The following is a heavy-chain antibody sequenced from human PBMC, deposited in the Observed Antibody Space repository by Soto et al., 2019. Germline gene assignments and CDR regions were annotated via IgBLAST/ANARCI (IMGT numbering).Heavy chain of an antibody. D-gene: IGHD2-2*01. J-gene: IGHJ6*02. CDR1: GFTVSSNY. Sequence: EVQLVESGGGLVQPGGSLRLSCAASGFTVSSNYMSWVRQAPGKGLEWVSVIYSGGSTYYADSVKGRFTISRDNSKNTLYLQMNGQRAEDTAVYYCASADQLLLYNYYGMDVWGQGTTVTVSS. CDR2: IYSGGST. V-gene: IGHV3-66*01. CDR3: ASADQLLLYNYYGMDV.